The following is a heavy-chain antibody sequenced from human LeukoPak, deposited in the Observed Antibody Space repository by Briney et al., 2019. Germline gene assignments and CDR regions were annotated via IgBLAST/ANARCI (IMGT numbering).Heavy chain of an antibody. D-gene: IGHD5-24*01. CDR3: ARNWGDGYNYYMDV. CDR2: IYYSGDT. J-gene: IGHJ6*03. V-gene: IGHV4-31*03. CDR1: GGSINCGGYY. Sequence: SETLSLTCTVSGGSINCGGYYWSWIRQHPGKGLEWIGYIYYSGDTYYNPSLRSRLTISLDTSKNQFSLKLTSVTAADTAVYYCARNWGDGYNYYMDVWGKGTTVTVSS.